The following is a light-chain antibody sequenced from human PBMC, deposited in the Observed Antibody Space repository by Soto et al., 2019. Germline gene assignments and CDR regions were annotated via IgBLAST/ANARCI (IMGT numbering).Light chain of an antibody. CDR2: GAS. CDR3: QQYNNWPQT. J-gene: IGKJ1*01. Sequence: EIVLTQSPGTLSLSPGERATLSCRASQSVSSNLAWYQQKPGQAPRLLIYGASTRATGIPARFSGSGSGTEFTLTISSLQSEDFAVYDCQQYNNWPQTFGQGTKVDIK. V-gene: IGKV3-15*01. CDR1: QSVSSN.